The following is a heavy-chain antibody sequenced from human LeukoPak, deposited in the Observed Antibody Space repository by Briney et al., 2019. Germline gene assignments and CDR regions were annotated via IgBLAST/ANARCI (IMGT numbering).Heavy chain of an antibody. Sequence: ASVKVSCKASGYTFTSYAMHWVRQAPGQRLEWMGWINAGNGNTKYSQKFQGRVTITRDTSASTAYMELSSLRSEDTAVYYCAGGQSSPFYYYYGMDVWGQGTTVTVSS. CDR2: INAGNGNT. J-gene: IGHJ6*02. D-gene: IGHD3-16*01. V-gene: IGHV1-3*01. CDR3: AGGQSSPFYYYYGMDV. CDR1: GYTFTSYA.